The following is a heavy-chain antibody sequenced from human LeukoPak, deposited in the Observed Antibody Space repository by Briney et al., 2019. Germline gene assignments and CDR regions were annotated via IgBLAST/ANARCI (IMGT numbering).Heavy chain of an antibody. CDR2: IYYSGST. Sequence: SETLSLTCTVSGYSISSGYYWGWIRQPPGKGLEWIGSIYYSGSTYYNSSLKSRVTISVDTSKNQFSLKLSSVTAADTAVYYCARVSYEGGYCSSTSCQKNYYYMDVWGKGTTVTISS. CDR1: GYSISSGYY. D-gene: IGHD2-2*01. CDR3: ARVSYEGGYCSSTSCQKNYYYMDV. V-gene: IGHV4-38-2*02. J-gene: IGHJ6*03.